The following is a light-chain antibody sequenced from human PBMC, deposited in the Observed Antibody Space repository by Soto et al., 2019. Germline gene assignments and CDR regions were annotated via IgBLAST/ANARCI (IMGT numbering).Light chain of an antibody. V-gene: IGKV1-6*01. CDR1: QDIRNE. Sequence: AIQMTQSPSSLSVSVGDRVTITCRASQDIRNELGWYQQQPGKAPKLLIDGTSNLQSGVPSRFSGSGSGTDFTLTISSLPPEDFAIYYCLQDYIYPDTFGQGTKLEIK. CDR2: GTS. J-gene: IGKJ2*01. CDR3: LQDYIYPDT.